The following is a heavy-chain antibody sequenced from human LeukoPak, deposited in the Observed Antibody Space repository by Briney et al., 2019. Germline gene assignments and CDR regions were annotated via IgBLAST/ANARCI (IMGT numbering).Heavy chain of an antibody. V-gene: IGHV3-23*01. D-gene: IGHD5-12*01. CDR2: ISGSGGST. CDR1: GFTFSSYG. Sequence: GGTLRLSCAASGFTFSSYGMSWVRQAPGKGLEWVSAISGSGGSTYHADSVKGRFTISRDNSKNTLYLQMNSLRAEDTAVYYCAKEWGKVATSTDYWGQGTLVTVSS. CDR3: AKEWGKVATSTDY. J-gene: IGHJ4*02.